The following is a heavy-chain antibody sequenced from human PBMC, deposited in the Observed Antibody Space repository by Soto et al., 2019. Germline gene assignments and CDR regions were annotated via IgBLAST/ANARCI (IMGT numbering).Heavy chain of an antibody. D-gene: IGHD2-21*01. CDR3: ARDIASPGGDYFDS. CDR1: GFTFRNYN. V-gene: IGHV3-21*06. CDR2: ISTGGAYM. J-gene: IGHJ4*02. Sequence: EVQLVESGGGLVKAGGSLRLFCTASGFTFRNYNMNLVRQAPGKGLEWFSSISTGGAYMFYADSVKGRFTISRDNAQNSLFLQIDSPRAEDTAVYYCARDIASPGGDYFDSWGQGTLVTVSS.